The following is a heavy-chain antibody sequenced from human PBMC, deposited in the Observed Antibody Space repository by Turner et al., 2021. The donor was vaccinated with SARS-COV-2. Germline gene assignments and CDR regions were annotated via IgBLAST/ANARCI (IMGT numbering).Heavy chain of an antibody. CDR3: ARGTYYYDSSVYSGTNWFDP. CDR2: IRSRSSYI. CDR1: GFTFGSYT. Sequence: EVQLVESGGGLVKPGGSLRLSCAASGFTFGSYTMYWVRQAPGKGLEWVSSIRSRSSYIYYADSVKGRFTISRDNAKNSLYLQMNSLRAEDTAVYYCARGTYYYDSSVYSGTNWFDPWGQGTLVTVSS. J-gene: IGHJ5*02. D-gene: IGHD3-22*01. V-gene: IGHV3-21*01.